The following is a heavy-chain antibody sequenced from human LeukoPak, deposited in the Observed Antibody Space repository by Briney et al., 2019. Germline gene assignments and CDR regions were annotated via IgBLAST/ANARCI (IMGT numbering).Heavy chain of an antibody. CDR1: GDSISSSSYY. CDR3: ARVYDY. CDR2: IFYSGNT. J-gene: IGHJ4*02. Sequence: SETLSLTCTVSGDSISSSSYYWGWIRQPPGKGLEWIGNIFYSGNTYYNPSLKSRVTMPVDTSKNHFSLKLSSVTAADTAVYYCARVYDYWGQGTLVTVSS. V-gene: IGHV4-39*07.